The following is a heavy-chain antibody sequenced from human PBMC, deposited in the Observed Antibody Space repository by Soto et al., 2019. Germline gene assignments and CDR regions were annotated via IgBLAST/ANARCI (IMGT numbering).Heavy chain of an antibody. Sequence: SETLSLTCTVSDDSFRGAEYYWSWIRQPLGKGPEWIGYTYYNGDTKYNPALRSRVTMSEDTSKNQFSLRLSSVTAADTAVYFCARGPAYIDGWRTFDLWGRGIMVTVYS. CDR1: DDSFRGAEYY. D-gene: IGHD6-19*01. CDR3: ARGPAYIDGWRTFDL. V-gene: IGHV4-61*08. J-gene: IGHJ4*02. CDR2: TYYNGDT.